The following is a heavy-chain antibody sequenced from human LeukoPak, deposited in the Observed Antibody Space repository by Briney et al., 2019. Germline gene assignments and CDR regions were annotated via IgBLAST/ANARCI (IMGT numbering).Heavy chain of an antibody. D-gene: IGHD6-19*01. Sequence: PGRSLRLSCAASGFTFSSYAMHWVRQAPGKGLVWVSRINSDGSSTSYADSVKGRFTISRGNAKNTLYLQMNSLRAEDTAVYYCAKRPVAGVGGQLGMDVWGQGTTVTVSS. J-gene: IGHJ6*02. CDR3: AKRPVAGVGGQLGMDV. V-gene: IGHV3-74*01. CDR2: INSDGSST. CDR1: GFTFSSYA.